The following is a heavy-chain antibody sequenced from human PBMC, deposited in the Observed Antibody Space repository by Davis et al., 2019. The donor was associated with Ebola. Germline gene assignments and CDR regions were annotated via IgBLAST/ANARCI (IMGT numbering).Heavy chain of an antibody. J-gene: IGHJ4*02. CDR2: IIPIFGTA. V-gene: IGHV1-69*13. Sequence: SSVTVSRLASVGTFSSYAISWVRQPPGQGLEWMGGIIPIFGTANYAQKFQGRVTITADESTSTAYMELSSLRSEDTAVYYCASLGYCSGGSCYYFDYWGQGTLVTVSS. D-gene: IGHD2-15*01. CDR1: VGTFSSYA. CDR3: ASLGYCSGGSCYYFDY.